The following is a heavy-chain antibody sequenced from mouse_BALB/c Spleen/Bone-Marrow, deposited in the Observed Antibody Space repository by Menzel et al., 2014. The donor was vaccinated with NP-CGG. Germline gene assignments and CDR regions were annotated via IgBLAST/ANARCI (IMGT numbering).Heavy chain of an antibody. D-gene: IGHD2-4*01. V-gene: IGHV14-3*02. CDR1: GFNIKDTY. J-gene: IGHJ2*01. Sequence: EVQLVESGAELVKPGASVKLSCTASGFNIKDTYMHWVKQGPEQGLEWIGRIDPANGNTKYDPKFQGKATITADTSSNTAYLQLSSLTSEDTAVYYCALYYDYDVGYWGQGTTLTVSS. CDR3: ALYYDYDVGY. CDR2: IDPANGNT.